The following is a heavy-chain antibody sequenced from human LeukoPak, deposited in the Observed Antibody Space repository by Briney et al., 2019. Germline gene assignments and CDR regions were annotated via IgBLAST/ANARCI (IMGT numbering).Heavy chain of an antibody. CDR3: VRDPSNSGNWFDL. J-gene: IGHJ5*02. Sequence: GGSLRLSCAASGFNLRDYWMHWVREAPGKGLVWVSRLGTDGTYTNYADSVTGRFTISRDNAKNTLYLQMDSLRAEDTSFYYCVRDPSNSGNWFDLWGQGTLVTVSS. CDR2: LGTDGTYT. D-gene: IGHD4-11*01. V-gene: IGHV3-74*01. CDR1: GFNLRDYW.